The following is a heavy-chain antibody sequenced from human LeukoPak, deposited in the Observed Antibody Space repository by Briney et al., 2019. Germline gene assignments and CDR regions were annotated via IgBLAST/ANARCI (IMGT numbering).Heavy chain of an antibody. V-gene: IGHV4-4*07. CDR2: IYTSGST. Sequence: SETLSLTCTVSGNSFGDYYWSWIRQPAGKGLEWIGRIYTSGSTTYNPSLKSRVTISVDTSKNQFSLKLSSVTAADTAVYYCARHGSRRGYSYGPKSNYFDYWGQGTLVTVSS. CDR3: ARHGSRRGYSYGPKSNYFDY. D-gene: IGHD5-18*01. CDR1: GNSFGDYY. J-gene: IGHJ4*02.